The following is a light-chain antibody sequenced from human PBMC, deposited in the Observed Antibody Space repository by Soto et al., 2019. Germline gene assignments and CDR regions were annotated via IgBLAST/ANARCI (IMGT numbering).Light chain of an antibody. J-gene: IGLJ2*01. V-gene: IGLV2-8*01. CDR1: SSDVGGYNY. Sequence: SVLTQPPSASGSPGQSVAISCSGTSSDVGGYNYVSWYQQHPGKAPKLMIYDVNKRPSGVPDRFSGSKSGNTASLTVSGLQAEDEADYYCISYAGSNKPAFGGGTKVTVL. CDR2: DVN. CDR3: ISYAGSNKPA.